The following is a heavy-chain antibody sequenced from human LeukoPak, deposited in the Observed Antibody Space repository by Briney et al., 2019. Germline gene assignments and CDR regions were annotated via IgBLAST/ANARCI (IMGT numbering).Heavy chain of an antibody. V-gene: IGHV3-48*02. Sequence: GGSLRLSCAASGFTFSSYSMNWVRQAPGKGLEWVSYIRSSSSTICYADSVKGRFTISRDDAKNSLYLQMNSLRDEDTAVYYCARATTYKLDYWGQGTLVTVSS. J-gene: IGHJ4*02. CDR1: GFTFSSYS. CDR3: ARATTYKLDY. CDR2: IRSSSSTI. D-gene: IGHD4-11*01.